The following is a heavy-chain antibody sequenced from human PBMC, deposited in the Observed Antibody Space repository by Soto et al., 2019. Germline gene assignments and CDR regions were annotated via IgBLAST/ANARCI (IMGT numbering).Heavy chain of an antibody. CDR2: ISIGSSTI. Sequence: EVQLVESGGGLVQPGGSLRLSCEASGFTFSSNGMNWVRQAPGKGLEWVSFISIGSSTINYADSVRGRFTISRDNAKNSLYLQMNSLIDEDTAVYYCASDWGVYDSDIRTHIPHLDSWGQGTLVTVSS. J-gene: IGHJ4*02. CDR1: GFTFSSNG. V-gene: IGHV3-48*02. D-gene: IGHD3-22*01. CDR3: ASDWGVYDSDIRTHIPHLDS.